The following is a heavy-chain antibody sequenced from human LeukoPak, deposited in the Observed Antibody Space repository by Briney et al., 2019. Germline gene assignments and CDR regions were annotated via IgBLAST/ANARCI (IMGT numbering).Heavy chain of an antibody. CDR1: GGSINSSTYY. D-gene: IGHD3-22*01. V-gene: IGHV4-39*01. J-gene: IGHJ4*02. CDR2: IYYSGST. CDR3: ARRPFYYYDSSGLPGNYFDY. Sequence: SETLSLTCTVSGGSINSSTYYWGWIRQPPGTGLEWIGSIYYSGSTYYNPSLKSRVTISVDTSKNQFSLKLSSVTAADTAVYYCARRPFYYYDSSGLPGNYFDYWGQGTLVTVSS.